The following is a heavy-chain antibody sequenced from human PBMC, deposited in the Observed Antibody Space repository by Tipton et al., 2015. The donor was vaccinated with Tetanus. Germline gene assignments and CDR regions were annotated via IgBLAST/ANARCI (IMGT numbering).Heavy chain of an antibody. Sequence: SLRLSCAASGFTFSSYAMAWVRQAPGKGLEWVSSIGNSGGRTHYGDSVEGRFTISRDNSKNTLFLQMNSLTAEDTAVYYCARLLVAVTSSPTYWGQGTLVTVSS. CDR1: GFTFSSYA. D-gene: IGHD4-11*01. CDR3: ARLLVAVTSSPTY. V-gene: IGHV3-23*01. J-gene: IGHJ4*02. CDR2: IGNSGGRT.